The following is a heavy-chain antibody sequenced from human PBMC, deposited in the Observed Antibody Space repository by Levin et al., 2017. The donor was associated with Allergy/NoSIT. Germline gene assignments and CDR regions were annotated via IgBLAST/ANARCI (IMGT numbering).Heavy chain of an antibody. CDR3: ARDKGIAVAGGCDY. D-gene: IGHD6-19*01. V-gene: IGHV3-20*04. J-gene: IGHJ4*02. Sequence: GGSLRLSCAASGFTFDDYGMNWVRQAPGKGLEWVSGINWKGGRTGYADSVKGRVSISRDNAKNSLYLQMNSLRAEDTALYYCARDKGIAVAGGCDYWGQGTLVTVSS. CDR1: GFTFDDYG. CDR2: INWKGGRT.